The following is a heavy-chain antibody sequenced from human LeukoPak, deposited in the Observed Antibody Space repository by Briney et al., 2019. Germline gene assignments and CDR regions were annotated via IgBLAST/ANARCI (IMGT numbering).Heavy chain of an antibody. CDR2: VDYSGDTT. V-gene: IGHV3-23*01. Sequence: GGSLRLSCAASGFTFSNYAMSWVRQAPAKGLEWVSTVDYSGDTTYYADSVKGRFTISRDNSKNTLYLQMNSLRAEDTAVYYCAIENSWGQGTLVTVSS. CDR1: GFTFSNYA. CDR3: AIENS. J-gene: IGHJ4*02.